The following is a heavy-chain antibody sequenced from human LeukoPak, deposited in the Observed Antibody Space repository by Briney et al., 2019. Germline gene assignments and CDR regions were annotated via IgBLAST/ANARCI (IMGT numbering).Heavy chain of an antibody. V-gene: IGHV4-30-4*01. Sequence: SQTLSLTCTVSGGSISGRDYYWSWIRQHPGKGLEWIGYIYYTGSTYYNPSLESRVTISVDTSKNQFSLKLNSVTAADTAVYYCTRGADILTGYQPFDPWGRGTLVTVSS. CDR3: TRGADILTGYQPFDP. CDR2: IYYTGST. CDR1: GGSISGRDYY. J-gene: IGHJ5*02. D-gene: IGHD3-9*01.